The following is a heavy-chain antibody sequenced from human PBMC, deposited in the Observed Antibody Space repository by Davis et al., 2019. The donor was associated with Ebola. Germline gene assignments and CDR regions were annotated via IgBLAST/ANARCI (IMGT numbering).Heavy chain of an antibody. CDR3: ARDPTYGDYVLYYFDY. CDR1: GFTFSSYA. CDR2: ISYDGSNK. D-gene: IGHD4-17*01. J-gene: IGHJ4*02. V-gene: IGHV3-30-3*01. Sequence: GGSLRLSCAASGFTFSSYAMHWVRQAPGKGLEWVAVISYDGSNKYYADSVKGRFTISRDNSKNTLYLQMNSLRAEDTAVYYCARDPTYGDYVLYYFDYWGQGTLVTVSS.